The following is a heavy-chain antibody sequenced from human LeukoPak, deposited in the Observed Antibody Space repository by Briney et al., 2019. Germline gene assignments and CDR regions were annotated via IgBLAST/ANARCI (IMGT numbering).Heavy chain of an antibody. Sequence: SETLSLTCAVYGGSFSGYYWSWIRQPPGKGLEWIGEINHSGSTNYNPSLKSRVTTSVDTSKNQFPLKLSSVTAADTAVYYCASEAPQGSIDYWGQGTLVTVSS. CDR3: ASEAPQGSIDY. J-gene: IGHJ4*02. CDR1: GGSFSGYY. V-gene: IGHV4-34*01. CDR2: INHSGST.